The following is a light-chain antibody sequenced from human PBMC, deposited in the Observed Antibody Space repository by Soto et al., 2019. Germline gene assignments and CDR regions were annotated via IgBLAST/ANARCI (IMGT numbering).Light chain of an antibody. CDR1: SSDVGGYNY. CDR2: DVD. Sequence: QSALTQPRSVSGSPGQSVTISRTGTSSDVGGYNYVSWYQHHPGKAPKLMIYDVDKRPSGVPGRFSGSKSGNTASLTISGLQAKDEADYYCCSYAGSYPFVFGTGTKAPS. J-gene: IGLJ1*01. CDR3: CSYAGSYPFV. V-gene: IGLV2-11*01.